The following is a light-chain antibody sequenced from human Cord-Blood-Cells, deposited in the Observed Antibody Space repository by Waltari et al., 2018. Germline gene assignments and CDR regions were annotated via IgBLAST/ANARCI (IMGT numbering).Light chain of an antibody. J-gene: IGKJ2*03. Sequence: DIQMTQSPSTLSASVGDRVTITCRASQSISSWLAWYQQKPGKAPKLLIYKASSLESGVPTRFSGSGCGREFTLTTSSLQPDDFATYYCQQYNSYSPYSFGQGTKLEIK. CDR2: KAS. V-gene: IGKV1-5*03. CDR1: QSISSW. CDR3: QQYNSYSPYS.